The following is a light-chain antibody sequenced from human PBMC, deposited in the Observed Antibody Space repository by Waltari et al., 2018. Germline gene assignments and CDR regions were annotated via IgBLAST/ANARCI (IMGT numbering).Light chain of an antibody. CDR1: SSDVGGFNY. J-gene: IGLJ2*01. CDR2: DVS. CDR3: SSYTSSNTLVV. V-gene: IGLV2-14*03. Sequence: QSALTQPASVSGSPGQSITISCPGTSSDVGGFNYVSWYQQHPGKAPKLMIYDVSNRPSGVSNRFSGSKSGNTASLTISGLQAEDESDYYCSSYTSSNTLVVFGGGTKLTAL.